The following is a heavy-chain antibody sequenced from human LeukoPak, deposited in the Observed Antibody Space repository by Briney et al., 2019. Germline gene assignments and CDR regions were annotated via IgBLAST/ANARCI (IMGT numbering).Heavy chain of an antibody. Sequence: GGSLRLSCAVSGFTFDDYAMHWVRQVPGKGPEWVSGISWNSDTIGYGDSVKGRFTISRDNAKNSLYLQMNSLRAEDTAVYYCVGHSDYWGQGTLVTVSS. V-gene: IGHV3-9*01. CDR1: GFTFDDYA. J-gene: IGHJ4*02. CDR3: VGHSDY. D-gene: IGHD3-16*01. CDR2: ISWNSDTI.